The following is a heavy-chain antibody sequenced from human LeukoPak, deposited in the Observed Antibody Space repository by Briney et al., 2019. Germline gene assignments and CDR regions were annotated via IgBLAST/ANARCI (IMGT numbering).Heavy chain of an antibody. Sequence: GGSLRLSCAASGFTFSSYSMNWVRQAPGKGLEWVSSISSSSSYIYYADSVKGRFTISRDNAKNSLYLQMNSLRAEDTAVYYCARVPPEIRWYRIDYWGQGILVTVSS. D-gene: IGHD4-23*01. V-gene: IGHV3-21*01. J-gene: IGHJ4*02. CDR2: ISSSSSYI. CDR1: GFTFSSYS. CDR3: ARVPPEIRWYRIDY.